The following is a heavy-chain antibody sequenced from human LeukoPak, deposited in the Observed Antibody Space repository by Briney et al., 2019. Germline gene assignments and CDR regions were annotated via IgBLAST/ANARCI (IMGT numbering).Heavy chain of an antibody. J-gene: IGHJ3*02. Sequence: SETLSLTCTVSGGSISSSSYYWGWIRQPPGTGLEWIGSIYYSGSTYYNPSLKSRVTISVDTSKNQFSLKLSSVTAADTAVYYCARHLRYDSSGYWHAFDIWGQGTMVTVSS. D-gene: IGHD3-22*01. CDR2: IYYSGST. V-gene: IGHV4-39*01. CDR3: ARHLRYDSSGYWHAFDI. CDR1: GGSISSSSYY.